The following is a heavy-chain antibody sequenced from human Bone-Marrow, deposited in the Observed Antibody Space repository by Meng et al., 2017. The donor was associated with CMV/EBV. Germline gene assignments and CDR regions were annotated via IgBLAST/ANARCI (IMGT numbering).Heavy chain of an antibody. CDR3: ARDMGYRAPPFDY. V-gene: IGHV1-2*02. CDR1: AYPFIAYY. J-gene: IGHJ4*02. CDR2: INPKSGDT. Sequence: ASAYPFIAYYLHWVRQAPGQGLEWMGWINPKSGDTKYAQKFQGRVTMTRDTSSSTAYMELSRVRSDDTAVFYCARDMGYRAPPFDYWGQGTLVTVSS. D-gene: IGHD5-18*01.